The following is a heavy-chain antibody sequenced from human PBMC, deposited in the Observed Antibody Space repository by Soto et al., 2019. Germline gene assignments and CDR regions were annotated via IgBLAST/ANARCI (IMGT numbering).Heavy chain of an antibody. CDR2: ICYSERA. CDR3: ARPLTDTAMAPLAFDY. V-gene: IGHV4-39*01. D-gene: IGHD5-18*01. CDR1: GGTISSSSYY. J-gene: IGHJ4*01. Sequence: PSQTLSLPCTASGGTISSSSYYWGWIRQPRGKGLEWNGSICYSERAYSSPCLKSRVTISVDTSKGQISLKLSYVTAADTGVYYCARPLTDTAMAPLAFDYWGRGTMVTVSS.